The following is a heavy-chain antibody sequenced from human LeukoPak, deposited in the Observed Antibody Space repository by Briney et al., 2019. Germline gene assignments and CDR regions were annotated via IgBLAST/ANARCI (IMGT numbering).Heavy chain of an antibody. CDR1: GGSISSSSYY. CDR3: AKGPGSYGFDY. J-gene: IGHJ4*02. D-gene: IGHD1-26*01. V-gene: IGHV4-39*01. CDR2: IYYSGST. Sequence: PSETLSLTYTVSGGSISSSSYYWGWIRQPPGKGLEWIGSIYYSGSTYYNPSLKSRVTISVDTSKNQFSLKLSSVTAADTAVYYCAKGPGSYGFDYWGQGTLVTVSS.